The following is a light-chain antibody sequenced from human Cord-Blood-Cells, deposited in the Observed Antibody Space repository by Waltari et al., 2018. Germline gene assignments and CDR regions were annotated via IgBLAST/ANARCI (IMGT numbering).Light chain of an antibody. CDR3: CSYAGSSTYV. CDR1: SRDVGRLNI. J-gene: IGLJ1*01. V-gene: IGLV2-23*01. Sequence: QSALNQTPSVSGSPGQSITISSPGPSRDVGRLNIVSWYQQHPGKAPKLMFYEGSKRPSGVSNRFSGSKSGNTASLTISGLQAEDEADYYCCSYAGSSTYVFGTGTKVTVL. CDR2: EGS.